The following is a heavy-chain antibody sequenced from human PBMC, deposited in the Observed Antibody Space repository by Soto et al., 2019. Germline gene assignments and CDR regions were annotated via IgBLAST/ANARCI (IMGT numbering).Heavy chain of an antibody. D-gene: IGHD3-16*02. CDR3: AKALGELSPESYDS. CDR1: GFTFSYYN. V-gene: IGHV3-30*18. Sequence: QVQLVESGGGVVQPGRSLRLSCAASGFTFSYYNMHWVRQAPGKGLEWVAVISYDGGEKYYADSVKGRFTISRDNSKNTLTLQMNSLSVDDTAVYYCAKALGELSPESYDSWGQGTLITVSS. J-gene: IGHJ4*02. CDR2: ISYDGGEK.